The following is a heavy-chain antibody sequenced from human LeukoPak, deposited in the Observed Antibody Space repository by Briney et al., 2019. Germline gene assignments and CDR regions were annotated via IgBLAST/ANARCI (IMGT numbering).Heavy chain of an antibody. CDR3: ARGSVVAAQYYFDY. CDR1: GFTFSSYA. CDR2: ISGSGGST. Sequence: GGSLRLSCAASGFTFSSYAMSWVRQAPGKGLEWVSAISGSGGSTYYADSVKGRFTISRDNAKNSLYLQMNSLRAEDTAVYYCARGSVVAAQYYFDYRGQGTLVTVSS. D-gene: IGHD2-15*01. V-gene: IGHV3-23*01. J-gene: IGHJ4*02.